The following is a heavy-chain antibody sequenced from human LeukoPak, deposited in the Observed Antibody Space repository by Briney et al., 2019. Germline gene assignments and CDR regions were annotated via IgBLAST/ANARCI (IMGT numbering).Heavy chain of an antibody. CDR2: ISGSGGST. J-gene: IGHJ3*02. Sequence: GGSLRLSCAASGFTFSSYAMSWVRQAPGKGLEWVSAISGSGGSTYYADSVKGRFTIPRDNSKNTLYLQMNSLRAEDTAVYYCARDRRGKGFAFDIWGQGTMVTVSS. D-gene: IGHD4-23*01. V-gene: IGHV3-23*01. CDR1: GFTFSSYA. CDR3: ARDRRGKGFAFDI.